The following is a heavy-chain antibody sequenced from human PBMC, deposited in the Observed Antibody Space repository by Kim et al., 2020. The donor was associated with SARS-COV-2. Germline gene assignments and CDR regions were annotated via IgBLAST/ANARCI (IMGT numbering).Heavy chain of an antibody. CDR2: ISSSGSTI. V-gene: IGHV3-11*04. J-gene: IGHJ6*02. CDR3: ARRGILYCSGGSCYSGWSYYYYGMDV. D-gene: IGHD2-15*01. Sequence: GGSLRLSCAASGFTFSDYYMSWIRQAPGKGLEWVSYISSSGSTIYYADSVKGRFTISRDNAKNSLYLQMNSLRAEDTAVYYCARRGILYCSGGSCYSGWSYYYYGMDVWGQGTTVTVSS. CDR1: GFTFSDYY.